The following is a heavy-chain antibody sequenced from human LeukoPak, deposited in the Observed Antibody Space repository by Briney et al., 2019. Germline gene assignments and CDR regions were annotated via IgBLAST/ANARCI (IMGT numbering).Heavy chain of an antibody. D-gene: IGHD3-10*01. CDR1: GFTFSSYA. CDR3: AKDFYGSGSYYNIVDF. CDR2: ISGSGGT. V-gene: IGHV3-23*01. Sequence: PGGSLRLSCAASGFTFSSYAMSWVRQAPGKGLEWVSAISGSGGTYYADSVKGRFTISRDNSKNTLYLQMNSPRAEDTAVYYCAKDFYGSGSYYNIVDFWGQGTLVTVSS. J-gene: IGHJ4*02.